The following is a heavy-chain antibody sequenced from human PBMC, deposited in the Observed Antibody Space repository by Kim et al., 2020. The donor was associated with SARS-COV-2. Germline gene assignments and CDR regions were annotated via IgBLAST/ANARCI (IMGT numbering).Heavy chain of an antibody. J-gene: IGHJ4*02. CDR2: FDPEDGET. CDR1: GYTLTELS. V-gene: IGHV1-24*01. Sequence: ASVKVSCKVSGYTLTELSMHWVRQAPGKGLEWMGGFDPEDGETIYAQKFQGRVTMTEDTSTDTAYMELSSLRSEDTAVYYCATADCSGGSCYSLFDYWGQGTLVTVSS. D-gene: IGHD2-15*01. CDR3: ATADCSGGSCYSLFDY.